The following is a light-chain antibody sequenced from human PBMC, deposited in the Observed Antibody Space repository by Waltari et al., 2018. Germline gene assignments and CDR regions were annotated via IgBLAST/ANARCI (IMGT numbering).Light chain of an antibody. CDR1: SSNIGNTP. CDR3: ASWDDGLNGWV. CDR2: YNN. J-gene: IGLJ3*02. Sequence: QSVLIQAPPASGTPGQRVIIACSGSSSNIGNTPINWYQQVPGTAPKLLIFYNNERPSGVPDRLSGSKSGTSASLAISGLQSEDEADYYCASWDDGLNGWVFGGGTRLTVL. V-gene: IGLV1-44*01.